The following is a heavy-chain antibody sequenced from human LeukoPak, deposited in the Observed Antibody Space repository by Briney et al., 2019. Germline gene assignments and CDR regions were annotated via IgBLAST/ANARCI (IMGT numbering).Heavy chain of an antibody. CDR1: GFTFSSYW. V-gene: IGHV3-7*01. Sequence: GGSLRLSCAASGFTFSSYWMSWVRQAPGKGLEWVANIKQDGSEKYYVDSVKGRFIISRDNAKNSLYLQMNSLRAEDTAVYYCASLYSSGFCDYWGQGTLVTVSS. D-gene: IGHD6-19*01. CDR2: IKQDGSEK. CDR3: ASLYSSGFCDY. J-gene: IGHJ4*02.